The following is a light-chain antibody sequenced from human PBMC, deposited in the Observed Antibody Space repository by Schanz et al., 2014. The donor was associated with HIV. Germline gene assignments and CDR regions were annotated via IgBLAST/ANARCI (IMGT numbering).Light chain of an antibody. CDR1: SDSVSTSYY. J-gene: IGLJ3*02. V-gene: IGLV8-61*01. Sequence: QTVVTQEPSYSVSPGGTVTLTCGLSSDSVSTSYYPSWYQQTPGQAPRTLIYSTNTRSSGVPDRFSGSILGNKAALTITGAQADDESDYYCVLYMGGGIWVFGGGTKLTVL. CDR3: VLYMGGGIWV. CDR2: STN.